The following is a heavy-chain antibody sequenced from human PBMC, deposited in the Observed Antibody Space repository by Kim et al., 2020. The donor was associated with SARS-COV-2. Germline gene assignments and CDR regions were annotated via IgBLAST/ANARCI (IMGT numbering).Heavy chain of an antibody. V-gene: IGHV4-39*02. Sequence: SETLSLTCTVSDGSINDASYYWGWIRQPPGKDLEWIGTIYYSGTTYYNPSLKSRVTISVDTSKNNFSLKLTSVTAADTALYYCARCRRSTVLDAFDVRG. CDR1: DGSINDASYY. J-gene: IGHJ3*01. CDR3: ARCRRSTVLDAFDV. D-gene: IGHD1-26*01. CDR2: IYYSGTT.